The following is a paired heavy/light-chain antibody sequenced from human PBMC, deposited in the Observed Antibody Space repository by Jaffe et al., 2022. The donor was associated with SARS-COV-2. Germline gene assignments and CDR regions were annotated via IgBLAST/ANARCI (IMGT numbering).Light chain of an antibody. CDR2: DAS. V-gene: IGKV3-20*01. CDR1: QSVNSRY. Sequence: EIVLTQSPGTLSLSPGERATLSCRASQSVNSRYLGWYQQKPGQAPSLLIYDASSRAAGVPDRFSGSGSGTDFTLTISRLEPEDFAVYYCHHYGSSRTFGQGTKVEIK. J-gene: IGKJ1*01. CDR3: HHYGSSRT.
Heavy chain of an antibody. CDR3: ARGFGGPLDS. J-gene: IGHJ4*02. Sequence: QVQLVQSGAEVKKPGSSVKVSCKPSGDTFNTYGISWVRQAPGQGLEYIGGIIPGFGIPDYAQTFQGRVTINADHSTSTVYMELTNVKSDDTAVYYCARGFGGPLDSWGQGTLVTVSS. V-gene: IGHV1-69*17. D-gene: IGHD3-10*01. CDR2: IIPGFGIP. CDR1: GDTFNTYG.